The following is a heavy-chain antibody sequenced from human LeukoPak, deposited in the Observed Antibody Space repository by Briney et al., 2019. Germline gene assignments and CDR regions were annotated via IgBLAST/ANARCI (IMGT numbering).Heavy chain of an antibody. V-gene: IGHV1-18*01. D-gene: IGHD1-26*01. Sequence: ASVKVSCKASGYTFTSYGISWVRQAPGRGLEWMGWISAYNGNTNYAQKLQGRVTMTTDTSTSTAYMELRSLRSDDTAVYYCASSSGSSYYYYGMDVWGQGTTVTVSS. J-gene: IGHJ6*02. CDR1: GYTFTSYG. CDR3: ASSSGSSYYYYGMDV. CDR2: ISAYNGNT.